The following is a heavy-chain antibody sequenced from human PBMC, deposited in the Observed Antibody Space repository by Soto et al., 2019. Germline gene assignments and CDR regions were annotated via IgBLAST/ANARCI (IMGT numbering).Heavy chain of an antibody. V-gene: IGHV3-33*01. J-gene: IGHJ4*02. CDR2: IWYDGTNK. CDR1: GFTFNSYG. D-gene: IGHD3-22*01. Sequence: QVQLVESGGGVVQPGRSLRLSCAASGFTFNSYGMHWVRQAPGKWLEWVAVIWYDGTNKYYADSVKGRFTISRDNSQNTLYLQMTSLIAEDTAVYYCARDWSDSSSPTGGRFDYWGQGTLVTVSS. CDR3: ARDWSDSSSPTGGRFDY.